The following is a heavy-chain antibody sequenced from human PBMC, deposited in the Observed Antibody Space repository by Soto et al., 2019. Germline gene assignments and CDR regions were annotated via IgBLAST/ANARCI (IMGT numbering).Heavy chain of an antibody. D-gene: IGHD3-22*01. Sequence: QVQLVQSGAEVKKPGSSVKVSCKASGGTFSSYAISWVRQAPGQGLEWMGGIIPIFGTANYAQKFQGRVTITADESTSTAYMELSSLRSEDTAVYYCARYAYGSSGYYSAEYFQHWGQGTLVTVSS. V-gene: IGHV1-69*12. CDR2: IIPIFGTA. CDR3: ARYAYGSSGYYSAEYFQH. CDR1: GGTFSSYA. J-gene: IGHJ1*01.